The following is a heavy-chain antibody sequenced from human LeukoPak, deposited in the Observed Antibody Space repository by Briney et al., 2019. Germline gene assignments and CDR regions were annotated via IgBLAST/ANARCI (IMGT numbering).Heavy chain of an antibody. J-gene: IGHJ6*04. Sequence: SGTLSLTCTVSGGSISSYYWSWIRQPPGKGLEWIGYIYYSGSTNYNPSLKSRVTISVDTSKNQFSLKLSSVTAADTAVYYCARAGEGGGSPSYYYYGMAVWEKGPRAPVSS. V-gene: IGHV4-59*01. D-gene: IGHD3-16*01. CDR2: IYYSGST. CDR3: ARAGEGGGSPSYYYYGMAV. CDR1: GGSISSYY.